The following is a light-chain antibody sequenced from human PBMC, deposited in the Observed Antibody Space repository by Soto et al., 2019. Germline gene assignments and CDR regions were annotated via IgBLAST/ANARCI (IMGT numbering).Light chain of an antibody. V-gene: IGLV2-14*01. CDR2: EVT. Sequence: QSVLAQPASVSGSPGQSITISCTGTSSDVGGYNYVSWYQHHPGKAPKLMIYEVTNRPPGISNRFSGSKSGNTASLSISGLQAEDEADYYCSSYSSSTIRVFGTGTKVTVL. CDR3: SSYSSSTIRV. CDR1: SSDVGGYNY. J-gene: IGLJ1*01.